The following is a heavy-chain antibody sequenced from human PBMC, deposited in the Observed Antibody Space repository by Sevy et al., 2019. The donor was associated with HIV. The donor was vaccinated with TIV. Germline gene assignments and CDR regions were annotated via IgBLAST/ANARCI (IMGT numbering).Heavy chain of an antibody. D-gene: IGHD3-22*01. V-gene: IGHV3-30*18. J-gene: IGHJ5*02. CDR1: GFTFSSFG. CDR3: VKDPGSGYLNWIDP. Sequence: GGSLRLSCAASGFTFSSFGMHWVRQAPGKGLEWVAVISTDGNNKYYADSVKGRFTISRDNSKNTLYLQMNGLRPEDTAVYYCVKDPGSGYLNWIDPWGQGTLVTVSS. CDR2: ISTDGNNK.